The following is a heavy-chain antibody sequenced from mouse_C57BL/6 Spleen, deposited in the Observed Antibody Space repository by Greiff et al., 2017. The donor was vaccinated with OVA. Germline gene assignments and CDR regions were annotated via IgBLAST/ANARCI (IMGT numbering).Heavy chain of an antibody. CDR3: ASSGRLGFAY. D-gene: IGHD3-2*02. V-gene: IGHV1-69*01. Sequence: QVQLQQPGAELVMPGASVKLSCKASGYTFTSYWMHWVKQRPGQGLEWIGEIDPSDSYTNYNQKFKGKSTLTVDKSSSTAYMQLSSLTSEDSAVYYCASSGRLGFAYWGQGTLVTVSA. CDR1: GYTFTSYW. J-gene: IGHJ3*01. CDR2: IDPSDSYT.